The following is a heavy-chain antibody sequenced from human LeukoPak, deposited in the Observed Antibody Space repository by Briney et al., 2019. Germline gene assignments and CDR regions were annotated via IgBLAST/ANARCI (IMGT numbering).Heavy chain of an antibody. CDR2: ISSIGSTI. J-gene: IGHJ6*03. V-gene: IGHV3-48*03. Sequence: GGSLRLSCAASGFTFSSYEMNWVRQAPGKGLEWVSYISSIGSTIYYADSVKGRFTISRDNAKNSLYLQMNSLRAEDTAVYYCARDGATFSGYDWYYYMDVWGKGTTVTVSS. D-gene: IGHD5-12*01. CDR1: GFTFSSYE. CDR3: ARDGATFSGYDWYYYMDV.